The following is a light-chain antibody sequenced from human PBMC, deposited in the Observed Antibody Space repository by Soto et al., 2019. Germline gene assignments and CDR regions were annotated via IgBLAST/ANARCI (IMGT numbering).Light chain of an antibody. Sequence: QSALTQPASVSGSPGQSITISCTGTSSDVGGYNYVSWYQQHPGKAPKLMIYEVSNRPSGVSNRFSGSKSGNTASLTISGLQAEDAADYCYSSYTSLSPVVFGGGTKLTVL. J-gene: IGLJ2*01. CDR1: SSDVGGYNY. CDR3: SSYTSLSPVV. CDR2: EVS. V-gene: IGLV2-14*01.